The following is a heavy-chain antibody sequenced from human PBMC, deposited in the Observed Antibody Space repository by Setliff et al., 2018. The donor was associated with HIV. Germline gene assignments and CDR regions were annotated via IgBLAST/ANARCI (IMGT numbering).Heavy chain of an antibody. CDR1: GDSISSCISTHH. CDR2: IFNSGTT. V-gene: IGHV4-61*01. Sequence: SETLSLTCTVSGDSISSCISTHHCTWIRQAPGAGLAWIGYIFNSGTTNYNPSLKSRVTISLDTSKNQCSLKLNSVTAADTAVYYCARAPWTSGAVGYYWYYGMDVWGQGTTVTVSS. CDR3: ARAPWTSGAVGYYWYYGMDV. J-gene: IGHJ6*02. D-gene: IGHD1-26*01.